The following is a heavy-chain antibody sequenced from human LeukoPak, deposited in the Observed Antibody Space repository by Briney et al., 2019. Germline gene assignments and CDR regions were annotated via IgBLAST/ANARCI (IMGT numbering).Heavy chain of an antibody. J-gene: IGHJ6*03. CDR3: AKDKEQLGYYYYYMDV. CDR1: GFTFTTYA. D-gene: IGHD6-13*01. V-gene: IGHV3-30*02. CDR2: IRYDGSNK. Sequence: GGSLRLSCAASGFTFTTYAMSWVRQAPGKGLEWVAFIRYDGSNKYYADSVKGRFTISRDNSKNTLYLQMNSLRAEDTAVYYCAKDKEQLGYYYYYMDVWGKGTTVTVSS.